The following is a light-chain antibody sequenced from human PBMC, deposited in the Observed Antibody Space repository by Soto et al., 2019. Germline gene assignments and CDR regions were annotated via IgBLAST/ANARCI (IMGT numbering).Light chain of an antibody. CDR1: QSVSSN. Sequence: EIVMTQSQATLSVSPVERATLSCRASQSVSSNLAWYQQKPGQAPRLLIYGASTRATGIPARFSGSGSGTEFTLTISSLQSEDFAVYYCQQYNNWSPAFGQGTRLEIK. V-gene: IGKV3-15*01. CDR3: QQYNNWSPA. J-gene: IGKJ5*01. CDR2: GAS.